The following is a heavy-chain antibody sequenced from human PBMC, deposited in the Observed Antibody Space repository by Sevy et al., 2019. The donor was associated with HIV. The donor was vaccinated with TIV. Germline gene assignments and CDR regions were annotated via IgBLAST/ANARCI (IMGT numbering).Heavy chain of an antibody. D-gene: IGHD4-17*01. CDR1: GFAFSNYYA. CDR2: ISYDGSDK. Sequence: GGSLRLSCAASGFAFSNYYAMHWVRQAPGKGLEWVALISYDGSDKYYADSVKGRFTISRDNFKNTLFLQMNSLTTEDTAVYYCARPPANYVDHYFCYAMDVWGQGTTVTVSS. V-gene: IGHV3-30-3*01. CDR3: ARPPANYVDHYFCYAMDV. J-gene: IGHJ6*02.